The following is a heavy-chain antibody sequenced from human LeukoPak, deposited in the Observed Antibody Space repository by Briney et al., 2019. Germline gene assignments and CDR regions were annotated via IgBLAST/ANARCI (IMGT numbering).Heavy chain of an antibody. CDR1: GGSISGCY. D-gene: IGHD2-2*01. J-gene: IGHJ5*02. Sequence: SETLSLTCAVYGGSISGCYWSWIRQPPAKGLEWMGEINHSGSSNCNQSLKSRVTISIDTSKNQFSLKLSSVTAADAAVYYCAGEYSIVVVPAAKINWFDPWGQGTLDTVSS. V-gene: IGHV4-34*01. CDR2: INHSGSS. CDR3: AGEYSIVVVPAAKINWFDP.